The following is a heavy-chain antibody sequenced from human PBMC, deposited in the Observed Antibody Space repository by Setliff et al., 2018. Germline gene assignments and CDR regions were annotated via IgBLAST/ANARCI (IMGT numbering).Heavy chain of an antibody. V-gene: IGHV3-11*04. CDR3: VRDVAGGSHATYFDY. CDR1: GFSFSDNY. Sequence: LRLSCAASGFSFSDNYMSWIRQAPGKGLEWVAYISSSGISIDYAGSVKGRFIISRDNAKNSLSLQMNSLRVEDTAVYYCVRDVAGGSHATYFDYWGQGTLVPVSS. D-gene: IGHD1-26*01. J-gene: IGHJ4*02. CDR2: ISSSGISI.